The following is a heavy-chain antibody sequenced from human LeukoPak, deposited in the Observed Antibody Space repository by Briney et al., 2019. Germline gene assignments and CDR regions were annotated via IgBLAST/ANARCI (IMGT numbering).Heavy chain of an antibody. CDR3: ASQYGYFDY. D-gene: IGHD2-2*01. Sequence: GGSLRLPCAASGFTFSSYAMHWVRQAPGKGLEWVAVISYDGSNKYYADSVKGRFTISRDNSENTLYLQMNSLRAEDTAVYYCASQYGYFDYWGQGTLVTVSS. J-gene: IGHJ4*02. CDR1: GFTFSSYA. V-gene: IGHV3-30-3*01. CDR2: ISYDGSNK.